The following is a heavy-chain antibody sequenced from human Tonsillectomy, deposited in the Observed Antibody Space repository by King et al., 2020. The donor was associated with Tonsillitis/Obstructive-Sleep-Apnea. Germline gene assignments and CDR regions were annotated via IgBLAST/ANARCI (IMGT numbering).Heavy chain of an antibody. Sequence: HVQLQESGPGLVKPSETLSLTCTVSGGSISSYYWSWIRQPAGKGLEWIGRIYTSGSTNYDPSLKSRVTMSVDTSKNQFSLKLSSVTAADTAVYYCARGGLQYCGGDCYNDWGQGTLVTVSS. V-gene: IGHV4-4*07. D-gene: IGHD2-21*02. J-gene: IGHJ4*02. CDR2: IYTSGST. CDR1: GGSISSYY. CDR3: ARGGLQYCGGDCYND.